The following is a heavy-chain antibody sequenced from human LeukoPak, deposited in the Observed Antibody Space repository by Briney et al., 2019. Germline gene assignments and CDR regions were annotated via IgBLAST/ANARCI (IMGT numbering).Heavy chain of an antibody. Sequence: EASVKVSCKASGYTFTSYDINWVRQATGQGLEWMGWMSPNSGNTGYAQKFQGRVTMTRNTSISTAYMELSSLRSEDTAVYYCARRGVIVVALGDIWGQGTMVTVSS. D-gene: IGHD3-22*01. CDR3: ARRGVIVVALGDI. J-gene: IGHJ3*02. CDR1: GYTFTSYD. V-gene: IGHV1-8*01. CDR2: MSPNSGNT.